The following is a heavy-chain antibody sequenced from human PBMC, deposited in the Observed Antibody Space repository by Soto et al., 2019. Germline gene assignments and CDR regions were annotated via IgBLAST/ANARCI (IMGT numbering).Heavy chain of an antibody. CDR2: INHSGST. Sequence: SETLSLTCAVYGGSFSGYYWSWIRQPPGKGLEWIGEINHSGSTNYNPSLKSRVTISVDTSKNQFSLKLSSVTAADTAVYYCARGLPYDYVWGRYRPTYYFDYWGQGTLVTVSS. CDR3: ARGLPYDYVWGRYRPTYYFDY. D-gene: IGHD3-16*02. V-gene: IGHV4-34*01. CDR1: GGSFSGYY. J-gene: IGHJ4*02.